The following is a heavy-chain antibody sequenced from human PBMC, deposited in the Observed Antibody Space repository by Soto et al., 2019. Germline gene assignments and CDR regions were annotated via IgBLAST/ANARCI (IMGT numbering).Heavy chain of an antibody. CDR2: ISAGGNTK. CDR1: GFTLSNIG. V-gene: IGHV3-30*18. CDR3: AKESGGERYAAYFDL. D-gene: IGHD2-21*01. J-gene: IGHJ4*02. Sequence: QVQLVESGGGVVQPGTSLRLACTASGFTLSNIGMQWVRQAPGKGLEWVAVISAGGNTKYYADSVKGRFTISRDNSKNTLFLQMHSLRPEDTAVYYCAKESGGERYAAYFDLWGQGTLVTVSA.